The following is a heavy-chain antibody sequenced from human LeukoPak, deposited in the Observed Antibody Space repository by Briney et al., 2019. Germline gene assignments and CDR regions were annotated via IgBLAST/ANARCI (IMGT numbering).Heavy chain of an antibody. D-gene: IGHD1-1*01. V-gene: IGHV1-2*02. Sequence: ASVKVSCKASGYTFTGYYMHWVRQAPGQGLEWMGWINPNSGGTNYAQKFQGRVTMTRDTSISTAYMELSRLRSDDTAVYYCARANWNDSTRFAFDIWGQGTMVTVSS. CDR1: GYTFTGYY. CDR3: ARANWNDSTRFAFDI. J-gene: IGHJ3*02. CDR2: INPNSGGT.